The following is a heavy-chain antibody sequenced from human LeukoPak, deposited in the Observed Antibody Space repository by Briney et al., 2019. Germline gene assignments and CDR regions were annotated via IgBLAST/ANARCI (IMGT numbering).Heavy chain of an antibody. CDR2: IYNSGST. D-gene: IGHD6-13*01. Sequence: PSETLSLTCTVSGGSISSSSYYWGWIRQPPGKGLEWIGTIYNSGSTYYNASLESRVTISVDTSKNQFSLKLSSVTTADTAVYYCARAYSSSWYFNWFDPWGQGTLVTVSS. CDR3: ARAYSSSWYFNWFDP. J-gene: IGHJ5*02. CDR1: GGSISSSSYY. V-gene: IGHV4-39*07.